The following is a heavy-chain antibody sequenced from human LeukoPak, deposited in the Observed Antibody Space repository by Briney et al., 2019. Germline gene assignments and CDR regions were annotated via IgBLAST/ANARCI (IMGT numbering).Heavy chain of an antibody. J-gene: IGHJ4*02. CDR2: ISAYNGNT. D-gene: IGHD2-15*01. V-gene: IGHV1-18*01. CDR3: ARVDGYCSGGSCRHFDY. Sequence: ASVKVSCKASGYTFTSYGISWVRQAPGQGLEWMGWISAYNGNTNYAQKLQGRVTMTTDTSTSTAYMELRSLRSDGTAVYYCARVDGYCSGGSCRHFDYWGQGTLVTVSS. CDR1: GYTFTSYG.